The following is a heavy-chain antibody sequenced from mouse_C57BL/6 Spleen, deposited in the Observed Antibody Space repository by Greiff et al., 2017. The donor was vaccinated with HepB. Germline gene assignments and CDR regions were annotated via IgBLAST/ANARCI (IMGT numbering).Heavy chain of an antibody. V-gene: IGHV14-2*01. Sequence: EVQLQQSGAELVKPGASVKLSCTASGFNIKDYYMHWVKQRTEQGLEWIGRIDPEDGETKYARKFQGKATITADTSSNTAYLQRSSLTSEDTAVYYCARYYYGSRNWYFDVWGTGTTVTVSS. CDR3: ARYYYGSRNWYFDV. CDR1: GFNIKDYY. D-gene: IGHD1-1*01. CDR2: IDPEDGET. J-gene: IGHJ1*03.